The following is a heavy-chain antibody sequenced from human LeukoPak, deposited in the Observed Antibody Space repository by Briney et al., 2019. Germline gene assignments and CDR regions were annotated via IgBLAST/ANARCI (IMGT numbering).Heavy chain of an antibody. D-gene: IGHD3-22*01. Sequence: GRSLRLSCAASGFTFSSYGMHWVRQAPGKGLEWVAVIWYDGSNKYYADSVKGRFTISRDNSKNTLYLQMNSLRAEDTAVYYCAKDFETYYYDSSGYFDYWGQGTLVTVSS. CDR2: IWYDGSNK. CDR1: GFTFSSYG. V-gene: IGHV3-33*06. CDR3: AKDFETYYYDSSGYFDY. J-gene: IGHJ4*02.